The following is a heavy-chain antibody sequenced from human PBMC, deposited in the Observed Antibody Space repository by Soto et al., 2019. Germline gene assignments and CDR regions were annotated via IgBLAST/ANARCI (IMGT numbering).Heavy chain of an antibody. CDR3: VRHQRYSSGWYIDY. J-gene: IGHJ4*02. CDR1: GGSINSANYY. Sequence: SETLSLTCTVSGGSINSANYYWGWIRQPPGKGLEWIGNVYYRGTTYYNPSLKGRVTISVDTSKNQFSLKLSSVTAADSAVFFCVRHQRYSSGWYIDYWGQGTPVTVSS. V-gene: IGHV4-39*01. CDR2: VYYRGTT. D-gene: IGHD6-19*01.